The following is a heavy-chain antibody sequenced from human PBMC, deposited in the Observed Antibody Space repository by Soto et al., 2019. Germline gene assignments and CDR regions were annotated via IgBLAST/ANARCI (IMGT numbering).Heavy chain of an antibody. CDR2: ISWNSGSI. CDR3: AKDRSGLHLGELSLV. Sequence: GGSLRLSCAASGFTFDDYAMHWVRQAPGKGLEWVSGISWNSGSIGYADSVKGRFTISRDNAKNSLYLQMNSLRAEDTALYYCAKDRSGLHLGELSLVWGQGTLVTVSS. CDR1: GFTFDDYA. V-gene: IGHV3-9*01. J-gene: IGHJ4*02. D-gene: IGHD3-16*02.